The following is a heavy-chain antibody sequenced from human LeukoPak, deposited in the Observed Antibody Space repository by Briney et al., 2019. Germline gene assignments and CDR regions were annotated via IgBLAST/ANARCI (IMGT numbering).Heavy chain of an antibody. V-gene: IGHV4-39*01. J-gene: IGHJ4*02. CDR1: GGSISSSSYY. D-gene: IGHD1-26*01. CDR3: ARPRRSGSFSTVYYFDY. Sequence: SETLSLTCTVSGGSISSSSYYWGWIRQPPGKGLEWIGSIYYSGSTYYNPSLKSRVTISVDTSKNQFSLKLSSVTAADTAVYYCARPRRSGSFSTVYYFDYWGQGTLVTVSS. CDR2: IYYSGST.